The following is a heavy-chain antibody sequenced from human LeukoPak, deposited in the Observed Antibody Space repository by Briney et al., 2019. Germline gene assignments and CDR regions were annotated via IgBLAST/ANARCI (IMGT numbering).Heavy chain of an antibody. D-gene: IGHD3-22*01. J-gene: IGHJ4*02. V-gene: IGHV3-23*01. CDR1: GITLSNYG. CDR3: AKRGVVIRVILVGFHKEAYYFDS. Sequence: GGSLSLSCAVSGITLSNYGMTWVRQAPGKGLEWVAGISDTGGRTNYADSVKGRFTISRDNPKNTLYLQMNSLRAEDTAVYFCAKRGVVIRVILVGFHKEAYYFDSWGQGALVTVSS. CDR2: ISDTGGRT.